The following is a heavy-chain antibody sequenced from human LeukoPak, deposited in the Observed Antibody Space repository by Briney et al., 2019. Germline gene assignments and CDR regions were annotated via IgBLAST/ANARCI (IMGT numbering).Heavy chain of an antibody. CDR1: GNYW. V-gene: IGHV3-74*01. Sequence: GGSLRLSCAASGNYWMHWVRQVPGKGLVWVSHINSDGSWTSYADSVKGRFTISKGNAKNTLYLQMNSLRAEDTAVYYCARSRWSDYWGQGTLVTVSS. CDR3: ARSRWSDY. D-gene: IGHD2-15*01. J-gene: IGHJ4*02. CDR2: INSDGSWT.